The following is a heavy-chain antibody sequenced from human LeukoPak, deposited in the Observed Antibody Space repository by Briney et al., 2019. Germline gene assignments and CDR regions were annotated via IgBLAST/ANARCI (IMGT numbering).Heavy chain of an antibody. CDR2: IYYSGST. D-gene: IGHD4-17*01. V-gene: IGHV4-39*01. CDR1: GGSISSSSYY. Sequence: SETLSLTCTVSGGSISSSSYYWGWIRQPPGKGLEWIGSIYYSGSTYYNPSLKSRVTISVDTSKNQFSLKLSSVTAADTAVYYCARPWAVTTEAIDYWGQGTLVTVSS. J-gene: IGHJ4*02. CDR3: ARPWAVTTEAIDY.